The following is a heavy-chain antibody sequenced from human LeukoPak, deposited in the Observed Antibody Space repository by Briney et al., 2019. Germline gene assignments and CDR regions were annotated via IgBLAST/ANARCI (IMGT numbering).Heavy chain of an antibody. V-gene: IGHV3-21*01. CDR3: ARDFSDKRVLRYFDTQLKSRWPRSHPDI. CDR2: ISRVSTYI. D-gene: IGHD3-9*01. CDR1: GFTFTDYS. Sequence: PGGSLRLSCSASGFTFTDYSMSWVRQAPGKGLEWVSIISRVSTYIYYADSVKGRFTISRDNAKNSLYLQMNSLRAEDTAVYYCARDFSDKRVLRYFDTQLKSRWPRSHPDIWGQGTMVTVSS. J-gene: IGHJ3*02.